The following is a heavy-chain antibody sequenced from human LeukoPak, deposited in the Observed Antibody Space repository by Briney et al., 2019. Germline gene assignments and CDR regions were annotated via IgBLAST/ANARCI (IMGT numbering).Heavy chain of an antibody. CDR2: IYSGGQT. V-gene: IGHV3-66*01. J-gene: IGHJ4*02. Sequence: GGSPRLSCAASGFTVSSNYMSWVRQAPGKGLEWVSIIYSGGQTYYADSVKGRFTISRDNSKNTLYLQMNSLRAEDTAVYYCASLRGGFDYWGQGTLVTVSS. D-gene: IGHD5/OR15-5a*01. CDR3: ASLRGGFDY. CDR1: GFTVSSNY.